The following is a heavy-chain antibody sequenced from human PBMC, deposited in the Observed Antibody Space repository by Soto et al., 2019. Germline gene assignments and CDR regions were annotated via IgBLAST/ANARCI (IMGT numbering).Heavy chain of an antibody. CDR2: ISYDGSNK. CDR3: ARDGYYGYSSSWYWWYFDY. CDR1: GFTFSSYA. V-gene: IGHV3-30-3*01. D-gene: IGHD6-13*01. Sequence: GGSLRLSCAASGFTFSSYAMHWVRQAPGKGLEWVAVISYDGSNKYYADSVKGRFTISRDNSKNTLYLQMNSLRAEDTAVYYCARDGYYGYSSSWYWWYFDYWGQGTLVTVSS. J-gene: IGHJ4*02.